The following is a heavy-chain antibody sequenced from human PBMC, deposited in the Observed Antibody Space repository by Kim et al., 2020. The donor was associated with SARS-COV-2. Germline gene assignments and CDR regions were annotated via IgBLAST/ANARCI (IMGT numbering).Heavy chain of an antibody. V-gene: IGHV4-59*13. CDR2: IYYSGST. J-gene: IGHJ4*02. CDR3: ARGNDY. CDR1: GGSISSYY. Sequence: SETLSLTCTVSGGSISSYYWSWIRQPPGKGLEWIGYIYYSGSTNYNPSLKSRVTISVDTSKNQFSLKLSSVTAADTAVYYCARGNDYWGQGTLVTVSS.